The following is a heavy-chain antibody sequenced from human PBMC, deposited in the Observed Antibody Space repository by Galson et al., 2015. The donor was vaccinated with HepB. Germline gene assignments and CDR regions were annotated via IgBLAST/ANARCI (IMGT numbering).Heavy chain of an antibody. CDR3: ARGRLGAYDYGDYGEYDDGFDI. V-gene: IGHV3-74*01. D-gene: IGHD4-17*01. CDR1: GFTFSSYW. CDR2: IISDGSST. J-gene: IGHJ3*02. Sequence: SLRLSCAASGFTFSSYWMHWARQAPGKGLVWVSRIISDGSSTSYADSVKGRFTISRDNAKNTLYLQVNSLRAEDTAVYYCARGRLGAYDYGDYGEYDDGFDIWGQGTTVTVSS.